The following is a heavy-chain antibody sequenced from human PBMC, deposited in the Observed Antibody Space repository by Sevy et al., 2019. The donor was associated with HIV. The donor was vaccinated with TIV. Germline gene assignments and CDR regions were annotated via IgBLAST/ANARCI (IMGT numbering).Heavy chain of an antibody. CDR3: ARDSWYCSSTSCYLFDY. CDR1: GFTFSSYA. D-gene: IGHD2-2*01. J-gene: IGHJ4*02. Sequence: GGCLRLSCAASGFTFSSYAMHWVRQAPGKGLEWVAVISYDGSNKYYADSVKGRFTISRDNSKNTLYLQMNSLRAEDTAVYYCARDSWYCSSTSCYLFDYWGQGTLVTVSS. V-gene: IGHV3-30-3*01. CDR2: ISYDGSNK.